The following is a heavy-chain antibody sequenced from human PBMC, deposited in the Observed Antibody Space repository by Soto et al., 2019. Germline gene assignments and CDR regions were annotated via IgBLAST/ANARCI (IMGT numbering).Heavy chain of an antibody. CDR1: RGTFSSYA. CDR3: ARHVPAAGYYYGMDV. V-gene: IGHV1-69*12. Sequence: QVQLVQSGAEVTKPGSSVKVSCKASRGTFSSYAISWVRQAPGQGLEWMGGIIPIFGTANYAQKFQGRVTITADESTSTAYMELSSLRSEDTAVYYCARHVPAAGYYYGMDVWGQGTTVTVSS. D-gene: IGHD2-2*01. J-gene: IGHJ6*02. CDR2: IIPIFGTA.